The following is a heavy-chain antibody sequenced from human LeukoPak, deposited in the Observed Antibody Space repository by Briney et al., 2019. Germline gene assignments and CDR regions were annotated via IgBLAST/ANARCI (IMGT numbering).Heavy chain of an antibody. Sequence: GGSLRLSCAASGFTFSSYAMSWVRQAPGKGLEWVSAISGSGGSTYYADSVKGRFTISRGNSKNTLYLQMNSLRAEDTAVYYCAKDLDMIVVVITIDYWGQGTLVTVSS. D-gene: IGHD3-22*01. V-gene: IGHV3-23*01. J-gene: IGHJ4*02. CDR1: GFTFSSYA. CDR2: ISGSGGST. CDR3: AKDLDMIVVVITIDY.